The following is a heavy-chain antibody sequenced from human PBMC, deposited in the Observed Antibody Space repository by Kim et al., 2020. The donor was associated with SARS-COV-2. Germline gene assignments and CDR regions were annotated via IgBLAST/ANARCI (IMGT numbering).Heavy chain of an antibody. V-gene: IGHV1-8*01. Sequence: ASVKVSCKASGYTFTNHDINWVRQATGQGLEWMGWMNPNSGNTGYAQKFQGRVTMTRNTSINTACMELNSLRSEDTAVYYCARAIRYSSGWYWFDPWGQGTLVTVSS. CDR2: MNPNSGNT. D-gene: IGHD6-19*01. CDR1: GYTFTNHD. J-gene: IGHJ5*02. CDR3: ARAIRYSSGWYWFDP.